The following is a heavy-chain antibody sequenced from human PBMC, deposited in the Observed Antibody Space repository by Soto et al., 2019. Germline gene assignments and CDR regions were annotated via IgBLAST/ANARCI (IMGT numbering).Heavy chain of an antibody. CDR2: ISAYNGNT. J-gene: IGHJ4*02. V-gene: IGHV1-18*01. Sequence: QVPLVQSGAEVKKPGASVKVSCKASGYTITSYGISWVRQAPGQGLEWMGWISAYNGNTNYAQKLQGRVTMTTDTSTSTAYMELRSLRSDDTSVYYCARLQRYCTCTSCSQYYFDYWGQGTLVTVSS. CDR3: ARLQRYCTCTSCSQYYFDY. D-gene: IGHD2-2*01. CDR1: GYTITSYG.